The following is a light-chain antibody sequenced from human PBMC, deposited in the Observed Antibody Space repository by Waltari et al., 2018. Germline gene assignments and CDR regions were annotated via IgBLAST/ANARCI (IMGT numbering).Light chain of an antibody. Sequence: EIVLTQSPGTLSLSPGERATLSCRASQSVTSISLTWYQQKFGQAPRLLIYGTSSRATGIPDRFSGSGYGTDFTLTISRLEPEAFAVYYCQQYDGEVVTFGGGTKVEI. CDR3: QQYDGEVVT. CDR1: QSVTSIS. J-gene: IGKJ4*01. V-gene: IGKV3-20*01. CDR2: GTS.